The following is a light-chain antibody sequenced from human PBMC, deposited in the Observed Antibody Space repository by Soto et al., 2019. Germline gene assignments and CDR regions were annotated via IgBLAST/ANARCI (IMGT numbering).Light chain of an antibody. CDR2: GAA. J-gene: IGKJ1*01. Sequence: EIVLTQSPGTLSLSPGERATLSCRASQSVRGSYLAWYQQKPGQPPRLLIFGAASRATGIPDRFSGRGSGTDFTLTISRLEPEDFAVYYCQQYGSSSTFGQGTKVDIK. CDR3: QQYGSSST. V-gene: IGKV3-20*01. CDR1: QSVRGSY.